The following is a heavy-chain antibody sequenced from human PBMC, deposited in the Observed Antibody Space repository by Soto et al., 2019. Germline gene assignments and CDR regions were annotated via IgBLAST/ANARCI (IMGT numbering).Heavy chain of an antibody. V-gene: IGHV4-4*07. CDR3: VASLAASGLNWLDP. J-gene: IGHJ5*02. Sequence: PSETLSLTRIVSGGSISEKYWNWVRQPPGKGLEWIGLIFANGHTDSNPSLKSRVTMSVDASKNQFSLRLTSMTAADTAVYYCVASLAASGLNWLDPWGRGTLVTVSS. CDR2: IFANGHT. CDR1: GGSISEKY. D-gene: IGHD6-13*01.